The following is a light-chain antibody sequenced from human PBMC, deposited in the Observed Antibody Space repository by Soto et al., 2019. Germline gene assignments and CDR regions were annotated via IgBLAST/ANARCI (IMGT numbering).Light chain of an antibody. CDR3: RQYGSSGT. V-gene: IGKV3-20*01. CDR2: GAS. Sequence: EIVVTQSPATLSCSPGERATLSCRASQSAGTNLVWYQHKPGQAPRPLIYGASIRATGIPDRFSGSGSGTDFTLTISRLEPEDFAVYYCRQYGSSGTFGQGTKVDI. CDR1: QSAGTN. J-gene: IGKJ1*01.